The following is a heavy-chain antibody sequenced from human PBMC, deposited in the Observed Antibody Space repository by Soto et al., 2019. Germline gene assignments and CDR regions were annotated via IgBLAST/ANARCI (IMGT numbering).Heavy chain of an antibody. J-gene: IGHJ5*02. CDR3: ARYCSGGSCYGDWFDP. Sequence: ASVKVSCKASGYTFTSYGISWVRQAPGQGLEWMGWISAYSGNTNYAQKLQGRVTMTTDTSTRTAYMELRSLRSDDTAVYYCARYCSGGSCYGDWFDPWGQGTLVTVSS. V-gene: IGHV1-18*01. CDR2: ISAYSGNT. D-gene: IGHD2-15*01. CDR1: GYTFTSYG.